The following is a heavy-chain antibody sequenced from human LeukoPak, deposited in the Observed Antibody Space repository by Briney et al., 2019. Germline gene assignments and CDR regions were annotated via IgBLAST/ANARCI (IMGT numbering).Heavy chain of an antibody. CDR2: IYYSGST. CDR1: GGSISSYY. CDR3: ARHGGPYCGGDCYLAY. J-gene: IGHJ4*02. V-gene: IGHV4-59*08. D-gene: IGHD2-21*02. Sequence: KPSETLSLTCTVSGGSISSYYWSWIGQPPGKGLEWIGYIYYSGSTNYNPSLKSRVTISVDTSKNQFSLKLSSVTAADTAVYYCARHGGPYCGGDCYLAYWGQGTLVTVSS.